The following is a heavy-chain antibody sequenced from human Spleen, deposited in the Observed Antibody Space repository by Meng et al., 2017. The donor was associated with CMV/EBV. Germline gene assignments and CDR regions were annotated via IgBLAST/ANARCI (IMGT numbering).Heavy chain of an antibody. Sequence: GESLKISCAASGFTFDDYGVRWVRQVPGKGLEWVSGINCNGATTGNADSVKGRFTISRDNAKNSLYLQMNSLRAEDTAFYYCARRSTDSTGYSSGWYFDAWGQGTLVTVSS. CDR2: INCNGATT. D-gene: IGHD6-19*01. J-gene: IGHJ4*02. V-gene: IGHV3-20*04. CDR1: GFTFDDYG. CDR3: ARRSTDSTGYSSGWYFDA.